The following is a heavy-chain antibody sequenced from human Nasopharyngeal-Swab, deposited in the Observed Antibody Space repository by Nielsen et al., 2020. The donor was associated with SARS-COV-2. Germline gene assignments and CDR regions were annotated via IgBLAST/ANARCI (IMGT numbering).Heavy chain of an antibody. CDR2: IYNSGST. D-gene: IGHD3-16*02. J-gene: IGHJ3*02. CDR1: GGSITGYY. CDR3: ARHDHGSVWGSRRYSGVHTAFDI. V-gene: IGHV4-59*08. Sequence: SETLSLTCTVSGGSITGYYWSWIRQPPGKGLEWIGSIYNSGSTTYSPALKSRVSTSVDTSKNQSSLKLSSVTAADTAVYYCARHDHGSVWGSRRYSGVHTAFDIWGQGTMVTVSS.